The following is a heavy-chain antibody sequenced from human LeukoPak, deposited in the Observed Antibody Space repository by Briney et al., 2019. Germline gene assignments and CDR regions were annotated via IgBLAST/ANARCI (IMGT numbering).Heavy chain of an antibody. D-gene: IGHD6-6*01. CDR2: IKQDGSEK. Sequence: GGSLRLSCAASGFTFSSYWMSWVRQAPGKGLEWVANIKQDGSEKYYVDSVKGRFTISRDNAKNSLYLQMNSLRAEDTAVYCCAREAFGQLVGTGEDYWGQGTLVTVSS. CDR3: AREAFGQLVGTGEDY. J-gene: IGHJ4*02. CDR1: GFTFSSYW. V-gene: IGHV3-7*01.